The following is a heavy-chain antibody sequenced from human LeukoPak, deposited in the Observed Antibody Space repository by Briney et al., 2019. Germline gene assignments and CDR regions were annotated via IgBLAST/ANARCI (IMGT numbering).Heavy chain of an antibody. CDR2: INPSGGST. CDR1: GGTFSSYA. D-gene: IGHD2-2*01. V-gene: IGHV1-46*01. Sequence: ASVKVSCKASGGTFSSYAISWVRQAPGQGLEWMGIINPSGGSTSYAQKFQGRVTMTRDTSTSTVYMELSGLRSEDTAVYYCARFSFTGYCSSTSCYSGWFDPWGQGTLVTVSS. J-gene: IGHJ5*02. CDR3: ARFSFTGYCSSTSCYSGWFDP.